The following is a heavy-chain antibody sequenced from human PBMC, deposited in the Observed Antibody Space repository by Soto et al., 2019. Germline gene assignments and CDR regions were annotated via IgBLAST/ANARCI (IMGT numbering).Heavy chain of an antibody. J-gene: IGHJ4*02. V-gene: IGHV4-34*01. D-gene: IGHD3-22*01. CDR2: INHSGST. Sequence: QVQLQQWGAGLLKPSETLSLTCAVYGGSFSGYYWSWIRQPPGKGLEWIGEINHSGSTNYNPSLTSRVTISVDTSKNQFSLTLSSVTDADTAVYYCARVADDSSGYYLNWGQGTLVTVSS. CDR3: ARVADDSSGYYLN. CDR1: GGSFSGYY.